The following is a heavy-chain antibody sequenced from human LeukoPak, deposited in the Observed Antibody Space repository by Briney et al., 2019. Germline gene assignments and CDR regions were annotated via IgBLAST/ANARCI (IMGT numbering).Heavy chain of an antibody. CDR3: AKDRVVRGDQLFDY. D-gene: IGHD3-10*01. CDR2: ISSSSSYI. Sequence: GGSLRLSCAASGFTFSSYSMNWVRQAPGKGLEWVSSISSSSSYIYYADSVKGRFTISRDNAKNSLYLQMNSLRAEDTAVYYCAKDRVVRGDQLFDYWGQGTLVTVSS. CDR1: GFTFSSYS. V-gene: IGHV3-21*01. J-gene: IGHJ4*02.